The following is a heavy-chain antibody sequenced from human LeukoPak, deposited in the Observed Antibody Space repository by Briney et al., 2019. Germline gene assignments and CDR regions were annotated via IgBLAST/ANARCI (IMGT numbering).Heavy chain of an antibody. Sequence: GASVKVSCKASGGTFSSYAISWVRQAPGQGLEWMGGIIPIFGTANYAQKFQGRVTITADESTSTAYMELSSLRSEDTAVYYCAAGYSYGYGDYWGQGTLSPSPQ. V-gene: IGHV1-69*13. CDR3: AAGYSYGYGDY. CDR2: IIPIFGTA. J-gene: IGHJ4*02. CDR1: GGTFSSYA. D-gene: IGHD5-18*01.